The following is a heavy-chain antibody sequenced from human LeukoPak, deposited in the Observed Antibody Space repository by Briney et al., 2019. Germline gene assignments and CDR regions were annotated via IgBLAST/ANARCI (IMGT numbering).Heavy chain of an antibody. J-gene: IGHJ2*01. V-gene: IGHV3-23*01. D-gene: IGHD2-21*02. CDR1: GFTVSSNY. CDR2: ISGSGGST. CDR3: AREGFCGGDCPGYLDL. Sequence: GGSLRLSCAASGFTVSSNYMSWVRQAPGKGLEWVSAISGSGGSTYYADSVKGRFTISRDNSKNTLYLQMNSLRAGDTAVYYCAREGFCGGDCPGYLDLWGRGTLVTVSS.